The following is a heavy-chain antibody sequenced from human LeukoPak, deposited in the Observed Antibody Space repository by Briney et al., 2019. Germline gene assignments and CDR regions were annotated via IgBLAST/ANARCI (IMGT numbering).Heavy chain of an antibody. CDR2: INPNSGGT. CDR1: GYTFTGYY. J-gene: IGHJ6*03. CDR3: ARVEPAAMALDYYYYYYMDV. D-gene: IGHD2-2*01. Sequence: ASVKVSCKASGYTFTGYYMHWVRQAPGQGLEWMGWINPNSGGTNYAQKFQGRVTMTRDTSISTAYMGLSRLRSDDTAVYYCARVEPAAMALDYYYYYYMDVWGKGITVTVSS. V-gene: IGHV1-2*02.